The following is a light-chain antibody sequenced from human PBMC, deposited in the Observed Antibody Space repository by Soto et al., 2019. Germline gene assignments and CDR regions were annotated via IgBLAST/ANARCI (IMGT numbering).Light chain of an antibody. CDR2: ATS. Sequence: IQLTQSPSSLSASVGDRVTVTCRASQDISSYLAWYQQKPGKAPKLLIYATSTLQSGVPSRFSGSGSGTDFTLTISSLQPEDIATYYCQQANSLPWTFGQGTKVDIK. V-gene: IGKV1-9*01. J-gene: IGKJ1*01. CDR3: QQANSLPWT. CDR1: QDISSY.